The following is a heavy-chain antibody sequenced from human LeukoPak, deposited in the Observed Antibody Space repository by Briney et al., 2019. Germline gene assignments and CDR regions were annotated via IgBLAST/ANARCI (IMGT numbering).Heavy chain of an antibody. J-gene: IGHJ3*02. D-gene: IGHD3-22*01. Sequence: GESLRISCKGSGYSFTNYWIYRVRQMPGKGLEWMGIIYPGDSDTIYSPSFQGQVTISADKSISTAYLQWSSLKASDTAMYYCATSHYYDSSGYEVGAFDIWGQGTMVTVSS. CDR1: GYSFTNYW. V-gene: IGHV5-51*01. CDR3: ATSHYYDSSGYEVGAFDI. CDR2: IYPGDSDT.